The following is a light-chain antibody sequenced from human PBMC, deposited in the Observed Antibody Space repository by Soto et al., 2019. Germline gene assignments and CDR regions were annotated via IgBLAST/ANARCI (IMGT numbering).Light chain of an antibody. J-gene: IGKJ2*01. V-gene: IGKV1-5*01. Sequence: DIQMTQSPSTLSASVGDRVTITCRARQSISSWLAWYQQKPGKAPKLLIYDASSLESGVPSRFGGSGSGTEFTLTISSLQPDDFATEYCQQYNSYSPVTFGQGTKLDIK. CDR1: QSISSW. CDR2: DAS. CDR3: QQYNSYSPVT.